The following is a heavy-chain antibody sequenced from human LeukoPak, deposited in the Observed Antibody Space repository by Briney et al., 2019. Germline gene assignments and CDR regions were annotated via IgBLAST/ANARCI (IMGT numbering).Heavy chain of an antibody. Sequence: GGSLRLSCAASGFTFSSYAMSWVRQAPGKGLEWVSAISGSGGSTYYADSVKGRFTISRDNSKNTLYLQMNSLRAEDTAVYYCAKDLGLKQQLVDWFDPWGQGTLVAVSS. D-gene: IGHD6-13*01. CDR3: AKDLGLKQQLVDWFDP. J-gene: IGHJ5*02. CDR1: GFTFSSYA. CDR2: ISGSGGST. V-gene: IGHV3-23*01.